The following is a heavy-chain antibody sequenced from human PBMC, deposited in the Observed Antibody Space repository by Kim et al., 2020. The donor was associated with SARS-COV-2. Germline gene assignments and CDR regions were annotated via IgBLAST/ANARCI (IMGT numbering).Heavy chain of an antibody. Sequence: GGSLRLSCAASGFTFDDYAMSWVRQAPGKGLEWVSGVSWNGGSTYYADSVKGRFTISRDNAKNSLYLQMNSLRAEDTALYYCAKGYSAYLVTYSCYY. D-gene: IGHD5-18*01. V-gene: IGHV3-20*04. J-gene: IGHJ6*01. CDR1: GFTFDDYA. CDR2: VSWNGGST. CDR3: AKGYSAYLVTYSCYY.